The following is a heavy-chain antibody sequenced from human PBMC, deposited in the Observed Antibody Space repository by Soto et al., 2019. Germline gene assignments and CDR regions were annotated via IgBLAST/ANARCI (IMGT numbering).Heavy chain of an antibody. CDR2: IAPSVGST. CDR3: ASEKGGFDI. J-gene: IGHJ3*02. D-gene: IGHD2-15*01. CDR1: GDIFTRHY. Sequence: ASVKVSCKASGDIFTRHYMHWLGQAPGQGLEWMGYIAPSVGSTAYAQEFQGRVTMTRDMSSSSVYMELSSLRSDDTAMYYCASEKGGFDIWGQGTVVTVSS. V-gene: IGHV1-46*01.